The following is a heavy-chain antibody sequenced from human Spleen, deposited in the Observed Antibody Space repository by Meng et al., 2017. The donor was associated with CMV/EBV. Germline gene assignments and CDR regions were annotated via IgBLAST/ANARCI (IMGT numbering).Heavy chain of an antibody. CDR3: ARPQESPRV. CDR1: GFTFSPYR. V-gene: IGHV3-21*01. J-gene: IGHJ6*02. Sequence: GGSLRLSCVASGFTFSPYRMNWVRQAPGKGLEWVSAISSSSSYIYYAESVKGRFTISRDNAKNSLYLQMNSLRAEDTAVYYCARPQESPRVWGQGTTVTVSS. D-gene: IGHD3-10*01. CDR2: ISSSSSYI.